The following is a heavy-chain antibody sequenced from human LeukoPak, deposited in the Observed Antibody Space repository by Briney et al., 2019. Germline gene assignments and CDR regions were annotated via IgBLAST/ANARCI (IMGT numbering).Heavy chain of an antibody. J-gene: IGHJ3*02. CDR3: ARGSLTPPLLVTPIPAFDI. CDR2: INHSGST. CDR1: GGSFSGYY. V-gene: IGHV4-34*01. D-gene: IGHD3-9*01. Sequence: SETLSLTCAVYGGSFSGYYWSWIRQPPGKGLEWIGEINHSGSTNYNPSLKSRVTISVDTSKNQFSLKLSSVTAADTAVYYCARGSLTPPLLVTPIPAFDIWGQGTMVTVSS.